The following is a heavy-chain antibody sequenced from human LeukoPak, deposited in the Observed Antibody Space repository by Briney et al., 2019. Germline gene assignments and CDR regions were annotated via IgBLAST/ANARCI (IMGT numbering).Heavy chain of an antibody. D-gene: IGHD1-26*01. CDR3: ARGSQELPFDY. CDR1: GDSISSYY. V-gene: IGHV4-59*12. Sequence: SETLSLTCTVSGDSISSYYWSWIRQPPGKGLEWIGYIYYIGSTNYNPSLKSRVTISVDRSKNQFSLKLSSVTAADTAVYYCARGSQELPFDYWGQGTLVTVSS. J-gene: IGHJ4*02. CDR2: IYYIGST.